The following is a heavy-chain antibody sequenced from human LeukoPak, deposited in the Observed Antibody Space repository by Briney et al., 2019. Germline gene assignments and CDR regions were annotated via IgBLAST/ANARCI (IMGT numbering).Heavy chain of an antibody. J-gene: IGHJ4*02. CDR1: GGSISSSSYY. V-gene: IGHV4-39*07. Sequence: KASETLSLTCTVSGGSISSSSYYWGWIRQPPGKGLEWIGEINHSGSTNYNPSLKSRVTISVDTSKNQFSLKLSSVTAADTAVYYCARGLYYYDSSGYSGHYFDYGGKETLFPASS. CDR3: ARGLYYYDSSGYSGHYFDY. CDR2: INHSGST. D-gene: IGHD3-22*01.